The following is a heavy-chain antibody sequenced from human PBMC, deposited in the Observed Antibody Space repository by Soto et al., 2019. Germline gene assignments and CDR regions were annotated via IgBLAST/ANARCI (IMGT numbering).Heavy chain of an antibody. V-gene: IGHV1-8*01. CDR1: GYTFTSYD. CDR2: MNPNSGNT. Sequence: QVQLVQSGAEVKKPGASVKVSCKASGYTFTSYDINWVRQATGQGLEWMGWMNPNSGNTGYAQKFQGRVTMTRNTSISTAYRELSSLRSEDTAVYYCARKYCSGGSCYADDAFDIWGQGTMVTVSS. CDR3: ARKYCSGGSCYADDAFDI. D-gene: IGHD2-15*01. J-gene: IGHJ3*02.